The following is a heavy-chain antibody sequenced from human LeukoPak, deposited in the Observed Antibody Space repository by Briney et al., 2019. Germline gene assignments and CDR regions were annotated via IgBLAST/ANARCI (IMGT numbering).Heavy chain of an antibody. D-gene: IGHD2-21*02. Sequence: SVKVSCKASGSTLRSYAISWVRQAPRQGLEWMGGIIPIFGTANHAQKYQGKVTITTAESTSTAYMELSSLRSEDTAVYYCARAYCGGDCYPAPFDYWGQGTLVTVSS. J-gene: IGHJ4*02. V-gene: IGHV1-69*05. CDR2: IIPIFGTA. CDR3: ARAYCGGDCYPAPFDY. CDR1: GSTLRSYA.